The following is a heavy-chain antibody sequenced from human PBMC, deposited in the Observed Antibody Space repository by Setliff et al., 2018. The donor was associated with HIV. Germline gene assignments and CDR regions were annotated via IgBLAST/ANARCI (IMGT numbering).Heavy chain of an antibody. D-gene: IGHD6-13*01. CDR3: ARVFSSSWYGIDC. V-gene: IGHV3-30*01. J-gene: IGHJ4*02. CDR2: ISYDGSHI. Sequence: GGSLRLSCAASGFTYSNYAMHWVRQAPGKGLEWMAVISYDGSHISYADSVKGRFTISRDNSKNTLYLQMNSLRTEDTAVYYCARVFSSSWYGIDCWGQGTLVTVSS. CDR1: GFTYSNYA.